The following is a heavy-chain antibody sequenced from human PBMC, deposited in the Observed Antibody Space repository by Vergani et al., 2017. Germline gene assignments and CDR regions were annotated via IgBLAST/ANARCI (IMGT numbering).Heavy chain of an antibody. CDR1: GGSISSGYY. CDR2: IYHSGST. CDR3: ASSGYSYEYYFDY. D-gene: IGHD5-18*01. Sequence: QVQLQESGPGLVKPSQTLSLTCTVSGGSISSGYYWGWIRQPPGKGLEWIGSIYHSGSTYYNPSLKSRVTISVDTSKNQFSLKLSSVTAADTAVYYCASSGYSYEYYFDYWGQGTLVTVSS. J-gene: IGHJ4*02. V-gene: IGHV4-38-2*02.